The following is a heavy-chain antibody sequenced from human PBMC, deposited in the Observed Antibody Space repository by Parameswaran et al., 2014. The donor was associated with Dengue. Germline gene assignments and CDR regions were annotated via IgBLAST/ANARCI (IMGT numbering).Heavy chain of an antibody. CDR3: AREGPTVPGAFDI. V-gene: IGHV4-30-2*01. D-gene: IGHD4-17*01. J-gene: IGHJ3*02. Sequence: WIRQPPGKGLEWIGYMYHSGSTCYNPSLESRVTISVDRSKNQFSLNLTSVTAADTAVYYCAREGPTVPGAFDIWGQGTMVTVSS. CDR2: MYHSGST.